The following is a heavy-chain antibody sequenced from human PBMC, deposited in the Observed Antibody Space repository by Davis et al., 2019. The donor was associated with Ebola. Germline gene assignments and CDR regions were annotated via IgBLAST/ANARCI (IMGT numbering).Heavy chain of an antibody. CDR1: GFTFSSYA. D-gene: IGHD2-2*02. J-gene: IGHJ4*02. Sequence: PGGSLRLSCAASGFTFSSYAMSWVRQAPGKGLEWVSAISGSGGSTYYADSVKGRFTISRDNSKNTLYLQMNSLRAEDTAVYYCARVKGYCSSTSCYTGDFDYWGQGTLVTVSS. CDR2: ISGSGGST. V-gene: IGHV3-23*01. CDR3: ARVKGYCSSTSCYTGDFDY.